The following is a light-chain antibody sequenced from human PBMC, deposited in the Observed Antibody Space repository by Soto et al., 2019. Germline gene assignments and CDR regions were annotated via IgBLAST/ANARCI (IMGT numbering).Light chain of an antibody. Sequence: DIVLTQSPASLSFSPVERATLFFRASQCVKSYLAGYQQKPGQAPRHLIYAASNSATGIPARFSGSGSGTDFTLTISSLEPEDFAVYYCQQRSNWPLTFGGGTKVDIK. J-gene: IGKJ4*01. V-gene: IGKV3-11*01. CDR2: AAS. CDR3: QQRSNWPLT. CDR1: QCVKSY.